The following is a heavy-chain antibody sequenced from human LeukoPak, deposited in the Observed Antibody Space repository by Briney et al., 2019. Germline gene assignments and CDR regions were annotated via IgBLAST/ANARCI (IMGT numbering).Heavy chain of an antibody. CDR3: ARDNYDFWSGSPGWFDP. CDR2: IYTSGST. CDR1: GGSISSGSYY. V-gene: IGHV4-61*02. J-gene: IGHJ5*02. Sequence: SETLSLTCTVCGGSISSGSYYWRWIRQPAGKGLEWIGRIYTSGSTNYNPSLKSRVTISVDTSKNQFSLKLSSVTAADTAVYYCARDNYDFWSGSPGWFDPWGQGTLVTVSS. D-gene: IGHD3-3*01.